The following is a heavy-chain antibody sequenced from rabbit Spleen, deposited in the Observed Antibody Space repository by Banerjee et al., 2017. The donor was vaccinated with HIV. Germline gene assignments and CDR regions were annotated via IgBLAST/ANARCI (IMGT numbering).Heavy chain of an antibody. D-gene: IGHD4-2*01. CDR1: GFSFSGNYD. V-gene: IGHV1S42*01. Sequence: QEQLKESGGGLVKPGGTLTLTCTASGFSFSGNYDMCWVRQAPGKGLEWIACIYTDDSRTWYASWAKGRFTISKTSSTVDLKMTSLTAADTATYFCARSFDGDGSGLELWGPGTLVTVS. CDR2: IYTDDSRT. CDR3: ARSFDGDGSGLEL. J-gene: IGHJ4*01.